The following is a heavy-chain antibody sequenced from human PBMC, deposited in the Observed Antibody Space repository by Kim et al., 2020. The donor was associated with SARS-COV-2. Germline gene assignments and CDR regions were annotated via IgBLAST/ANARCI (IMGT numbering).Heavy chain of an antibody. V-gene: IGHV3-23*01. J-gene: IGHJ6*02. D-gene: IGHD5-12*01. CDR3: AKARYTGYDRGFLQWAYGMDV. Sequence: GGSLRLSCVASGFTFGNYAMTWVRQAPGKGLEWVSTISNAGGSKYYADSVEGRFYISRDISLYLQMNSLKAEDTAVYYCAKARYTGYDRGFLQWAYGMDVWGQWTTVTVSS. CDR2: ISNAGGSK. CDR1: GFTFGNYA.